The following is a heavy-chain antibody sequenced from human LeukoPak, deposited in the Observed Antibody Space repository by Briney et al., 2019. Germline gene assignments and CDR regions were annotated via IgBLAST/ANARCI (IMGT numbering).Heavy chain of an antibody. J-gene: IGHJ4*02. Sequence: ASVKVSCKASGYTFTGYYMHWVRQAPGQGLEWMGWINPNSGGTNYAQKFQGRVTITRDTSISTAYMELSRLRSDDTAVYYCARGPNYYDSSGYYYQPHWGQGTLVTVSS. D-gene: IGHD3-22*01. CDR1: GYTFTGYY. CDR2: INPNSGGT. V-gene: IGHV1-2*02. CDR3: ARGPNYYDSSGYYYQPH.